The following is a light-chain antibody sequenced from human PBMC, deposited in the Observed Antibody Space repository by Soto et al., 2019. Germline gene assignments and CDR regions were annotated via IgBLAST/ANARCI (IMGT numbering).Light chain of an antibody. V-gene: IGKV1-5*03. Sequence: DIQMTQSPSTLSGSAGDRVTITCRASQTISSWLAWYQQKPGKAPKLLIYKASTLKSGVPSRFSGSGSGTEFTLTISSLQPDDFATYYCQHYNSYSEAVGQGTKVDSK. J-gene: IGKJ1*01. CDR3: QHYNSYSEA. CDR1: QTISSW. CDR2: KAS.